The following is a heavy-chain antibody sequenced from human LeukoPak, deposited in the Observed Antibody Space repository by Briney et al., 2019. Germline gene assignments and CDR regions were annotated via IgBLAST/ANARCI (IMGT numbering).Heavy chain of an antibody. CDR1: GFTLSDYS. D-gene: IGHD1-26*01. CDR2: ISGSGGTT. V-gene: IGHV3-23*01. CDR3: AKDRLGALLYFDS. Sequence: GGSLRLSCGASGFTLSDYSMNWVRQAPGKGLEWVSAISGSGGTTYYADSVKGRFTISRDNSMNTLYLQMNSLRAEDTAVYSCAKDRLGALLYFDSWGQGTLVTVSS. J-gene: IGHJ4*02.